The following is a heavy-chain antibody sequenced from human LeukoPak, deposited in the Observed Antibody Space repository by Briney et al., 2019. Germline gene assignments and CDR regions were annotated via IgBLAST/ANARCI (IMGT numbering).Heavy chain of an antibody. CDR2: MNPNSGNT. Sequence: GASVKVSCKASGYTFTSYEINWVRQATGQGLEWMGWMNPNSGNTGYAQKFQGRVTITRNTSISTAYMELSSLRSEDTAVYYCATARLPIYDSSGYYYYYWGQGTLVTVSS. CDR1: GYTFTSYE. V-gene: IGHV1-8*03. J-gene: IGHJ4*02. CDR3: ATARLPIYDSSGYYYYY. D-gene: IGHD3-22*01.